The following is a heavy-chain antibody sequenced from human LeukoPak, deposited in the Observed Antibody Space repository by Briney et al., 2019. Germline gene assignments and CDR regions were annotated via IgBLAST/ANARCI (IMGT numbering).Heavy chain of an antibody. CDR3: ARVVNSYGGSRNFDY. V-gene: IGHV4-59*01. J-gene: IGHJ4*02. CDR1: GGSINNYY. Sequence: SETLSLTCTVSGGSINNYYWSWIRQPPGKGLEWIGYIYYSGSTNYNPSLKSRVTISVDTSKNQFSLKLSSVTAADTAVYYCARVVNSYGGSRNFDYWGQGTLVTVSS. D-gene: IGHD4-23*01. CDR2: IYYSGST.